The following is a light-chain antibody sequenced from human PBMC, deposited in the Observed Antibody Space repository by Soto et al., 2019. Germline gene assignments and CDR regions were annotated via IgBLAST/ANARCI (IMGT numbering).Light chain of an antibody. V-gene: IGKV3-11*01. Sequence: EIVLTQSPATLSLSPGERATLSCRASQSVSSYLAWYQQKPGQAPRLLIYDASNRATGIPARFSGGGSGADFTLTISSLEPEDVAVYYCQQRSNWPPSFAGGTKVEIK. CDR2: DAS. CDR3: QQRSNWPPS. J-gene: IGKJ4*01. CDR1: QSVSSY.